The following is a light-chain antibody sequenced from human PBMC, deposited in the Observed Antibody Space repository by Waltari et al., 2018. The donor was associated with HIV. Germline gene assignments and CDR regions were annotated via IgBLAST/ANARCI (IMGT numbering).Light chain of an antibody. Sequence: QSVLTQPPSVSGAPRQRVTISCSGGSSNIGNNGVTWYQQIPGRPPKLIIHYNDLLPSGVPDRFSGSKSGTSASLGISGLQSEDEATYFCAAWDDSLNGVVFGGGTRLTVL. V-gene: IGLV1-36*01. CDR2: YND. J-gene: IGLJ2*01. CDR3: AAWDDSLNGVV. CDR1: SSNIGNNG.